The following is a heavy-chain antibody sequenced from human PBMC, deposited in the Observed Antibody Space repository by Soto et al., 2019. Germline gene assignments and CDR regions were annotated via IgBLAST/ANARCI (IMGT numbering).Heavy chain of an antibody. D-gene: IGHD2-2*01. CDR2: ISIGSSSM. V-gene: IGHV3-48*01. Sequence: PGGSLRLSCAASGFSVSSSHMSWVRQAPGKGLEWVSQISIGSSSMDYADSVKGRFTISRDNSKNTLYLQMNSLRAEDTAVYYCASGSVPAARYYYGMDVWGQGTTVTVSS. J-gene: IGHJ6*02. CDR1: GFSVSSSH. CDR3: ASGSVPAARYYYGMDV.